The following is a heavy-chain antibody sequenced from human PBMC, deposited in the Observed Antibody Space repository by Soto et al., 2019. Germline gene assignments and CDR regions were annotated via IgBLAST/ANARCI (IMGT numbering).Heavy chain of an antibody. J-gene: IGHJ1*01. CDR1: DESVTSPGNY. Sequence: SETLSLTCDVSDESVTSPGNYWNWIRQRPDTGLEWIGYISSGGSPFYNPSLKSRVSISLDTSKNVISLTLRSVTAADTALYYCTLNHCAGGGCYDRDYWGRGTRVTVSS. CDR3: TLNHCAGGGCYDRDY. V-gene: IGHV4-31*11. D-gene: IGHD2-21*01. CDR2: ISSGGSP.